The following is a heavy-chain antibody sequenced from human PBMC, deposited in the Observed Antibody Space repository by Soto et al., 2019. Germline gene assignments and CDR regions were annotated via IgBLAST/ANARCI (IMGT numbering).Heavy chain of an antibody. V-gene: IGHV3-23*01. Sequence: EVQLLESGGGLVQPGGSLRLACAASGFNFGTYAMGWVRQAPGRGLEWVSSAGSGASRYYVDSVRGRFTVSRDTSKSTLHLEMSSLRAEDTALYYCVKFRGQAYSYYHMDVWGKGTTVTVSS. J-gene: IGHJ6*03. CDR3: VKFRGQAYSYYHMDV. CDR1: GFNFGTYA. CDR2: SAGSGASR.